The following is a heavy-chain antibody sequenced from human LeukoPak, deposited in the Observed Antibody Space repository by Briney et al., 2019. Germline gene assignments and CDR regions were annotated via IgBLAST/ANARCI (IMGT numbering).Heavy chain of an antibody. J-gene: IGHJ4*02. CDR2: VNPNSGNT. V-gene: IGHV1-8*01. CDR3: ARRSDDYDSSAYYH. D-gene: IGHD3-22*01. Sequence: VASVKVSCKPSGYTFTIYDLNWVRQATGQGLEWMGWVNPNSGNTGYAQKFQGRVTMTMDPSISTAYMELSSLRSEDTAVYYCARRSDDYDSSAYYHWGQGTLVTVSS. CDR1: GYTFTIYD.